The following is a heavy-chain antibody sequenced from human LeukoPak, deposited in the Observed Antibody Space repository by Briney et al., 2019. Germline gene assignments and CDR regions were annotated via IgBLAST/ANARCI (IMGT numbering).Heavy chain of an antibody. J-gene: IGHJ4*02. CDR1: GYIFTNYY. Sequence: GASVKVSCKASGYIFTNYYMHWVRQAPGQGLEWMGIINPSGGSTNYAQKFQGRVTMTRDTSTTTVYMELSRLRSDDTAVYYCARAVIGGNQPFDYWGQGTLVTVSS. CDR2: INPSGGST. D-gene: IGHD4-23*01. CDR3: ARAVIGGNQPFDY. V-gene: IGHV1-46*01.